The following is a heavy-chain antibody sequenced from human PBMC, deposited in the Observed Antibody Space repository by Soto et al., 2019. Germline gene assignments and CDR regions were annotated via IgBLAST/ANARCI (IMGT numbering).Heavy chain of an antibody. D-gene: IGHD6-6*01. Sequence: GGSLRLSCAASGFTFSSYDMHWVRQATGKGLEWVSAIGTAGDTYYPGSVKGRFTISRENAKNSLYLQMNSLRAGDTAVYYCARGVAARHYYYMDVWGKGTTVTVSS. CDR2: IGTAGDT. V-gene: IGHV3-13*01. J-gene: IGHJ6*03. CDR3: ARGVAARHYYYMDV. CDR1: GFTFSSYD.